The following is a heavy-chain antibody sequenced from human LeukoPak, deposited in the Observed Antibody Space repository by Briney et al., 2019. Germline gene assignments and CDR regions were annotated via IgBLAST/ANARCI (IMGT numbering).Heavy chain of an antibody. CDR3: AKDRVGIGDYDILTGYSHAATLYYYYGMDV. V-gene: IGHV3-23*01. J-gene: IGHJ6*02. D-gene: IGHD3-9*01. CDR1: GFTFSSYA. Sequence: GGSLRLSCAASGFTFSSYAMSWVRQAPGKGLEWVSAISGSGGSTYYADSVKGRFTISRDNSKNTLYLQMNSLRAEDTAVYYCAKDRVGIGDYDILTGYSHAATLYYYYGMDVWGQGTTVTVSS. CDR2: ISGSGGST.